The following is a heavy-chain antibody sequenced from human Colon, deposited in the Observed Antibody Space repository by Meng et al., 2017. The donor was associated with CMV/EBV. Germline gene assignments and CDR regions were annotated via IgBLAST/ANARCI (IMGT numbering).Heavy chain of an antibody. CDR3: ARDSNLSGLTY. J-gene: IGHJ4*02. D-gene: IGHD3-10*01. Sequence: QVQLRESGPGLVNPPETLSLTCTVSGASITSYYWSWIRQPAGKGLEWIGRVYISGNTNYNPSLKSRVTMSIDTSKNQLSLNIRSVTAADTAVYYCARDSNLSGLTYWGQGTLVTVSS. CDR2: VYISGNT. V-gene: IGHV4-4*07. CDR1: GASITSYY.